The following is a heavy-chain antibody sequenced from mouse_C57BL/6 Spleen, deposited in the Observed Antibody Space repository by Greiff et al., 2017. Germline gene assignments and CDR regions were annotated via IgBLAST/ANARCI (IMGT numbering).Heavy chain of an antibody. J-gene: IGHJ4*01. Sequence: VQLQQPGAELVKPGASVKLSCKASGYTFTSYWMHWVKQRPGQGLEWIGMIHPNSGSTNYNEKFKSKATLTVDKSSSTAYMQLSSLTSEDSAVYYCARWNYYGSRDYYAMDYWCQGASVTVSS. D-gene: IGHD1-1*01. CDR1: GYTFTSYW. CDR3: ARWNYYGSRDYYAMDY. CDR2: IHPNSGST. V-gene: IGHV1-64*01.